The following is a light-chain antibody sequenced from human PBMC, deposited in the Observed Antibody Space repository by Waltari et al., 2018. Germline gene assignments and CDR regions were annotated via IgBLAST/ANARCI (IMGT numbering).Light chain of an antibody. CDR2: AVS. V-gene: IGKV3-20*01. Sequence: ELVLTQSPGTLSLSPGERATLSCRASQNIGRYLVWYQQKPGQPPRLLIYAVSTRATGIPDRFIGSGSGTDFSLTIARLEPEDFAVYFCQNHERLPATFGQGTKVEI. CDR3: QNHERLPAT. CDR1: QNIGRY. J-gene: IGKJ1*01.